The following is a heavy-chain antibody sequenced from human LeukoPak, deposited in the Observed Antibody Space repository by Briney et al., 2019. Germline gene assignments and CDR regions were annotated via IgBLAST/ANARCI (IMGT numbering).Heavy chain of an antibody. J-gene: IGHJ3*02. CDR2: IRYDGSNK. D-gene: IGHD3-22*01. V-gene: IGHV3-30*02. CDR3: AKGHRDYYDSSGDAFDI. CDR1: GFTFSSNW. Sequence: GGSLRLSCAASGFTFSSNWMSWVRQAPGEGLEWVAFIRYDGSNKYYADSVKGRFTISRDNSKNTLYLQMNSLRAEDTAVYYCAKGHRDYYDSSGDAFDIWGQGTMVTVSS.